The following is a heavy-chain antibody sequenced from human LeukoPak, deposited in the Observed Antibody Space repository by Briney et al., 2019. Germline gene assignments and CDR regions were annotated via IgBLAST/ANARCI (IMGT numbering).Heavy chain of an antibody. Sequence: GGSLRLSCTASGFTFSSHGMHWVRRAPGKGLEWVALISYDGSNKYYADSVKGRFTISRDNSKNTLYLQMNSLRAEDTAVYYCAKWRNYYDSSGYYWGQGTLVTVSS. J-gene: IGHJ4*02. CDR3: AKWRNYYDSSGYY. D-gene: IGHD3-22*01. CDR2: ISYDGSNK. CDR1: GFTFSSHG. V-gene: IGHV3-30*18.